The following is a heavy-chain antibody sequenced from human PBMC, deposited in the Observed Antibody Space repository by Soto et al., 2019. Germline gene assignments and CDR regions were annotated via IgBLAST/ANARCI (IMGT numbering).Heavy chain of an antibody. CDR3: ARDRSSSSWDYYYYYYGMDV. D-gene: IGHD6-13*01. CDR2: INPSGGST. Sequence: ASVKVSCKASGYTFTSYYMHWVRQAPGQGLEWMGIINPSGGSTSYAQKFQGRVTMTRDTSTSTVYMELSSLRSEDTAVYYCARDRSSSSWDYYYYYYGMDVWGQGTTGTVSS. J-gene: IGHJ6*02. V-gene: IGHV1-46*01. CDR1: GYTFTSYY.